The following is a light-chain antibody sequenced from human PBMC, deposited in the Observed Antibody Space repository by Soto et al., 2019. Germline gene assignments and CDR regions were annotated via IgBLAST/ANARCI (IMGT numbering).Light chain of an antibody. CDR1: QSVSSSY. J-gene: IGKJ5*01. V-gene: IGKV3-15*01. Sequence: EILMTQSPATLSVSPGERATLSCRASQSVSSSYLTWYQQRPGQAPRLLIYGASTRATGIPARFSGSGSGTEFTLTISSLQSEDFAVYYCQQYNNWITFGQRTRLEIK. CDR3: QQYNNWIT. CDR2: GAS.